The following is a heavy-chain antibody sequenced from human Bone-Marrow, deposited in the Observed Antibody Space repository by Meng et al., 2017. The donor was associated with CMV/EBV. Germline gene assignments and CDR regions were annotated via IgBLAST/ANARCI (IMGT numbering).Heavy chain of an antibody. J-gene: IGHJ4*02. D-gene: IGHD3-3*01. CDR1: GGSFSGYY. CDR2: INHSGST. V-gene: IGHV4-34*01. CDR3: ATEIRPYDFWSGYYKDYFDY. Sequence: GSLRLSCAVYGGSFSGYYWSWIRQPPGKGLEWIGEINHSGSTNYNPSLKSRVTISVDTSKNQFSLKLSSVTAADTAVYYCATEIRPYDFWSGYYKDYFDYWGQGPLVTVSS.